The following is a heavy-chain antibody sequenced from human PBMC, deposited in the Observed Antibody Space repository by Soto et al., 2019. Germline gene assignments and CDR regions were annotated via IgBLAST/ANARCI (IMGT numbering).Heavy chain of an antibody. Sequence: EVQLVESGGGLVQPGGSLRLSGAASGFTFSSYWMSWVRQSPGKGMEWVANIKQDGSEKYYLDSVKGRFTISRDNAKNSLYLQMNSLRAEDTAVYYCAGSGSFGYYGMDVWGQGTTVTGSS. CDR2: IKQDGSEK. CDR1: GFTFSSYW. D-gene: IGHD1-26*01. CDR3: AGSGSFGYYGMDV. V-gene: IGHV3-7*03. J-gene: IGHJ6*02.